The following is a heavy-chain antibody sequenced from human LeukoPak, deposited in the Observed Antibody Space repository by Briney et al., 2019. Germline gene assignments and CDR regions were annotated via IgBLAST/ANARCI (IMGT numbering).Heavy chain of an antibody. CDR2: IYYSGST. D-gene: IGHD3-22*01. CDR1: GGSISGYY. V-gene: IGHV4-59*01. Sequence: SETLSLTCSVSGGSISGYYWSWIRQSPGKGLEWIAYIYYSGSTNYNPSLKSRVTISVDTSKNQFSLKLSSVTAADTAMYYCARATDASSVYFWSAPWGQGTLVTVS. J-gene: IGHJ5*02. CDR3: ARATDASSVYFWSAP.